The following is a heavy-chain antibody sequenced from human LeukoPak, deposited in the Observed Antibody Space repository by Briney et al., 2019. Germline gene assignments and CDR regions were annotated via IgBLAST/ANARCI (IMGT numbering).Heavy chain of an antibody. CDR1: GYSFTSYW. V-gene: IGHV5-51*01. CDR2: IYLGDSDT. Sequence: GESLKFSWKGSGYSFTSYWIGWSRQIPGKGLGWMGIIYLGDSDTSYRPSFQGQVTISADKSISTAYLQWSSLKASDTAMYYCARLMSAAGTGYYFDYWGQGTLVTVSS. D-gene: IGHD6-13*01. CDR3: ARLMSAAGTGYYFDY. J-gene: IGHJ4*02.